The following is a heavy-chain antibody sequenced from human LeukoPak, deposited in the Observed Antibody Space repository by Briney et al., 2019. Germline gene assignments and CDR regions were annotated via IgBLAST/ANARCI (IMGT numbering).Heavy chain of an antibody. CDR2: ISSSSSTI. Sequence: GGSLRLSCAASGFTFSSYSMNWVRQAPGKGLEWVSYISSSSSTIYYADSVKGRFTISRDNAKNSLYLQMNSLRAEDTAVYYCARDSEFYDGSNYTYYFDLWGQGTLVTVSS. J-gene: IGHJ4*02. V-gene: IGHV3-48*04. CDR3: ARDSEFYDGSNYTYYFDL. CDR1: GFTFSSYS. D-gene: IGHD5-24*01.